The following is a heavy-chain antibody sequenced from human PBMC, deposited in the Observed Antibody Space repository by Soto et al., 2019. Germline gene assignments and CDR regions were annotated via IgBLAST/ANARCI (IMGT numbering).Heavy chain of an antibody. D-gene: IGHD6-13*01. CDR2: IYYSGST. CDR1: GGSISSYY. Sequence: PSETLSLTCTVSGGSISSYYWSWIRQPQGKGLEWMGYIYYSGSTNYNPSLKSRVTISVDTSKNQFSLKLSSVTAADTAVYYCASFDQAAAPDYYYYGMDVWGQGTTVTVSS. CDR3: ASFDQAAAPDYYYYGMDV. J-gene: IGHJ6*02. V-gene: IGHV4-59*01.